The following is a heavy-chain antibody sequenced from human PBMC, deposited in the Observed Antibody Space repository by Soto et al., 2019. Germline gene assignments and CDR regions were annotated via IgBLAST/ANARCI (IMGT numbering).Heavy chain of an antibody. Sequence: QVQVQESGPGLVKPSQTLSLTCTVSGDSIINGIYYWTWIRQHPGKGLEWIGHVHYSGTIYYNPSLTSRVTMSVDTSKNQVSLELNSVTVADTVVYYCVRGADRYKCGFWGQGTLVNVSS. J-gene: IGHJ4*02. V-gene: IGHV4-31*03. CDR2: VHYSGTI. CDR3: VRGADRYKCGF. D-gene: IGHD2-21*02. CDR1: GDSIINGIYY.